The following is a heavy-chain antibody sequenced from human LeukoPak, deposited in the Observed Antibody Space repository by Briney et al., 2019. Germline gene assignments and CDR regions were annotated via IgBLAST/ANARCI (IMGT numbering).Heavy chain of an antibody. V-gene: IGHV3-30*02. Sequence: GGSLRLSCAASGFTFSSYGMHWVRQAPGKGLEWVASIKYDGSDKYYVDSVKGRFTISRDKSKNTLYLQMNSLRAEDTAVYYCAKDGSDRNIVIVPDFDYWGQGTLVTVSS. CDR3: AKDGSDRNIVIVPDFDY. CDR2: IKYDGSDK. J-gene: IGHJ4*02. D-gene: IGHD2/OR15-2a*01. CDR1: GFTFSSYG.